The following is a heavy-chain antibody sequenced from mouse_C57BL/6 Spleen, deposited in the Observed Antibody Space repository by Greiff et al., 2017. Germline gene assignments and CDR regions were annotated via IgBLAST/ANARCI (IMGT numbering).Heavy chain of an antibody. CDR1: GFTFSDYY. D-gene: IGHD4-1*01. CDR2: INYDGSST. J-gene: IGHJ2*01. Sequence: EVKLMESEGGLVQPGSSMKLSCTASGFTFSDYYMAWVRQVPEKGLEWVANINYDGSSTYYLDSLKSRFIISRDNAKNILYLQMSSLKSEDTATYYCAREGVGPYFDYWGQGTTLTVSS. CDR3: AREGVGPYFDY. V-gene: IGHV5-16*01.